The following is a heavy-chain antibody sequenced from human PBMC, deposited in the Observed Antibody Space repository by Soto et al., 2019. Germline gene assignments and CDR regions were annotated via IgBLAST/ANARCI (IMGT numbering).Heavy chain of an antibody. CDR1: GGSISSYY. J-gene: IGHJ4*02. V-gene: IGHV4-59*08. D-gene: IGHD6-13*01. CDR2: IYYSGST. Sequence: SETLSLTCTVSGGSISSYYWSWIRQPPGKGLEWIGYIYYSGSTNYNPSLKSRVTISVDTSKNQFSLKLSSVTAADTAVYYCARHNSEAAADYWGQGTLVTVSS. CDR3: ARHNSEAAADY.